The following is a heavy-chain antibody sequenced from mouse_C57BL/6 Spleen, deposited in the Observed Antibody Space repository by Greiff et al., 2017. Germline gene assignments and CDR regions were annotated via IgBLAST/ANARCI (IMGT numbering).Heavy chain of an antibody. D-gene: IGHD3-3*01. J-gene: IGHJ2*01. V-gene: IGHV3-6*01. CDR1: GYSITSGYY. CDR2: ISYDGSN. Sequence: EVQLQQSGPGLVKPSQSLSLTCSVTGYSITSGYYWNWIRQFPGNKLEWMGYISYDGSNNYNPSLKNRISITRDTSKNQFFLKLNSVTTEDTATYYCARGDLRGQRGGFDYWGQGTTLTVSA. CDR3: ARGDLRGQRGGFDY.